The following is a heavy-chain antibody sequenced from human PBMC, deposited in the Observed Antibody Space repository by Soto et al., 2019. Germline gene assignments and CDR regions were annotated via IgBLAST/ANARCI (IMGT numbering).Heavy chain of an antibody. J-gene: IGHJ4*02. CDR2: IXNSGSN. CDR3: ARGRKQDY. CDR1: GGSFNGYL. V-gene: IGHV4-34*01. Sequence: PXXTLSLTCAVYGGSFNGYLWSWIRQTPGKGPEXIGEIXNSGSNSYNPXXKSRVTMXXDTSKNQFSLKLTSMTAADTAVYFCARGRKQDYWGQGTQVTASS.